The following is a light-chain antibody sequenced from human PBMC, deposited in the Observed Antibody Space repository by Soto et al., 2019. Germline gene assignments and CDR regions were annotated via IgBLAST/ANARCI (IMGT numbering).Light chain of an antibody. CDR3: QHYGSSPIT. Sequence: EIVLTQSPATLSLSPGDRAALSCRASQSVTNTYFAWYQQKPGQAPRLLIYDSSFRATGIPDRFSGGGSGADFTLTISRLEPEDFAVYYCQHYGSSPITFGQGTRLDI. V-gene: IGKV3-20*01. J-gene: IGKJ5*01. CDR2: DSS. CDR1: QSVTNTY.